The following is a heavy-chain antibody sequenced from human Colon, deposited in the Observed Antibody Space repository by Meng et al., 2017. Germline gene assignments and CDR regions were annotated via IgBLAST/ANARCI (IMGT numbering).Heavy chain of an antibody. CDR1: GGSISTSGHW. D-gene: IGHD3-22*01. V-gene: IGHV4-31*03. J-gene: IGHJ5*02. CDR3: ARDMSGGYYWFDP. Sequence: QVTLRGSGPGRVKPSQTLSLTCTASGGSISTSGHWWSWIRQHPGKGLEWIGYVFYSGSTQYNPSLKSRVSISVDTSKNQFSLKLYSMTAADTAVYYCARDMSGGYYWFDPWGQGTLVTVAS. CDR2: VFYSGST.